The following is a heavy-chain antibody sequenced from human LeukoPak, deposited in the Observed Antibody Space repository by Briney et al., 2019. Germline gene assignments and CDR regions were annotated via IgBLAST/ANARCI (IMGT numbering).Heavy chain of an antibody. V-gene: IGHV1-46*01. J-gene: IGHJ4*02. CDR3: ARPHKSGWQWQPFDY. Sequence: ASVKISCTASGYTFTSYFMHWVRQAPGQGLEWMGVINPHTGDATYAQMFQGRVTLTREKSTYTAYMEVVSLRSEDTAVYYCARPHKSGWQWQPFDYGGQGPLDTVSS. CDR1: GYTFTSYF. CDR2: INPHTGDA. D-gene: IGHD6-19*01.